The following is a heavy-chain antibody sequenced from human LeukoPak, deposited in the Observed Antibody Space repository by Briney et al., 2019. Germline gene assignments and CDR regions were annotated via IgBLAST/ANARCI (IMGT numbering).Heavy chain of an antibody. Sequence: GGSLRLSCAASGFTFSSYGMHWVRQAPGKGLEWVAVIWYDGSNKYYADSVKGRFTISRDNSKSTLYLQMNSLRAEDTAVYYCAKESFYSGWYLFDYWGQGTLVTVAS. D-gene: IGHD6-19*01. CDR2: IWYDGSNK. CDR1: GFTFSSYG. J-gene: IGHJ4*02. CDR3: AKESFYSGWYLFDY. V-gene: IGHV3-33*06.